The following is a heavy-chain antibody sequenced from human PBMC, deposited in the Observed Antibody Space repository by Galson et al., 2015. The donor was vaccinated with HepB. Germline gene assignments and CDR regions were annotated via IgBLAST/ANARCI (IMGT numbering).Heavy chain of an antibody. J-gene: IGHJ6*04. CDR3: ARALLYYYYYGMDV. V-gene: IGHV3-30-3*01. Sequence: SLRLSCAASGFTFSSYSMHWVRQAPGKGLEWVAVISYDGSNKYYADSVKGRFTISRDNTKNTLYLQMNSLRAEDTAVYYCARALLYYYYYGMDVWGKGTTVTVSS. CDR1: GFTFSSYS. CDR2: ISYDGSNK. D-gene: IGHD2-21*01.